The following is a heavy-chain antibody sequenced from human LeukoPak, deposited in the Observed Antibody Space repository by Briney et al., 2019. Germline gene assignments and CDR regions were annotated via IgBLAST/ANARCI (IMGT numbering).Heavy chain of an antibody. D-gene: IGHD6-13*01. V-gene: IGHV5-51*01. CDR3: ARPKGIAAVFFDY. J-gene: IGHJ4*02. CDR2: IYPGDSDT. Sequence: GESLKISCKGSGYSFTSYWIGWVRQMPGKGLGWMGIIYPGDSDTRYSPSFQGQVTISADKSISTAYLQWSSLKASDTAIYYCARPKGIAAVFFDYWGQGTLVTVSS. CDR1: GYSFTSYW.